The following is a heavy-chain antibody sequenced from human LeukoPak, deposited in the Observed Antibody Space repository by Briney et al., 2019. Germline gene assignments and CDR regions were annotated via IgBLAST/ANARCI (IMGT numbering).Heavy chain of an antibody. J-gene: IGHJ4*02. Sequence: SETLSLTCNVSGGSISNYYWTWIRQPPGKGLEWIGYIYYSGSTNYNPSLKSRVTISVDTSKNQFSLKLSSVTAADTAVYYCARDSGTAMAHFDYWGQGTLVTVSS. D-gene: IGHD5-18*01. V-gene: IGHV4-59*01. CDR2: IYYSGST. CDR1: GGSISNYY. CDR3: ARDSGTAMAHFDY.